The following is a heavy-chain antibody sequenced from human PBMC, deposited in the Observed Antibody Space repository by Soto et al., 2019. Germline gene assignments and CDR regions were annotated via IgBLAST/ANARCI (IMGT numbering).Heavy chain of an antibody. CDR1: GYTFTSYD. J-gene: IGHJ4*01. CDR2: ISPYNGNT. V-gene: IGHV1-18*01. D-gene: IGHD3-10*01. Sequence: GASVKVSCKASGYTFTSYDINWVRQATGQGLEWMGWISPYNGNTYYAQKFQGRVTMTTDTSTSTAYMELRSLRSDDTAVYYCASWYYGSGSYFDSDYWGHGTLVTVSS. CDR3: ASWYYGSGSYFDSDY.